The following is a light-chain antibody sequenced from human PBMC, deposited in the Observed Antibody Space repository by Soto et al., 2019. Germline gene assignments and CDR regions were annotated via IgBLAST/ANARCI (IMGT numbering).Light chain of an antibody. CDR3: SSDTSSSTLV. CDR2: DVS. V-gene: IGLV2-14*03. Sequence: QSALTQPASVSGSPGQSITISCTGTSSDVGGYNYVSWYQQHPGKVPKLMIYDVSNRPSGVSNRFSGSKSGNTASLTISGLQAEDEDDYYCSSDTSSSTLVFGGGTKLTVL. CDR1: SSDVGGYNY. J-gene: IGLJ2*01.